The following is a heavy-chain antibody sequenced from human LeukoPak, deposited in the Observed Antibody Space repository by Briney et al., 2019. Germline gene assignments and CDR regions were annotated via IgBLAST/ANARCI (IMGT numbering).Heavy chain of an antibody. J-gene: IGHJ4*02. CDR1: GLTFSSYS. CDR3: ASAPWDLYYFDY. V-gene: IGHV3-48*01. CDR2: ISSSSSTI. D-gene: IGHD1-26*01. Sequence: GGSLRLSCAASGLTFSSYSMNWVRQAPGKGLEWVSYISSSSSTIYYADSVKGRFTISRDNAKNSLYLQMNSLRAEDTAVYYCASAPWDLYYFDYWGQGTLVTVSA.